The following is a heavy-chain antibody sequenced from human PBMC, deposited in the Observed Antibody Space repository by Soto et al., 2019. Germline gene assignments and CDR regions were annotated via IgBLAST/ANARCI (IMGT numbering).Heavy chain of an antibody. Sequence: GGSLRLSCAASGFTFSSYGMHWVRQAPGKGLEWVAVISYDGSNKYYADSVKGRFTISRDNSKNTLYLQMNSLRAEDTAVYYCAKDTVISSGRTWYFDYWGQGTLVTVSS. CDR2: ISYDGSNK. J-gene: IGHJ4*02. V-gene: IGHV3-30*18. CDR3: AKDTVISSGRTWYFDY. CDR1: GFTFSSYG. D-gene: IGHD6-19*01.